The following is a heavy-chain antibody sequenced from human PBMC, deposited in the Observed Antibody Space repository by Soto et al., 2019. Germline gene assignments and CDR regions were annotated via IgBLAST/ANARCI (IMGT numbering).Heavy chain of an antibody. V-gene: IGHV2-70*11. CDR1: GFSLSTSGVC. J-gene: IGHJ6*02. Sequence: SGPTLVNPTQTLTLTCTFSGFSLSTSGVCVSWIRQPPGKALEWLARIDWDDDKYYSTSLKTRLTISKDTSKNQVVLSMTNMDPVDTATYYCARVRGYSKSRYYYYGMDVWGQGTTVTVSS. CDR3: ARVRGYSKSRYYYYGMDV. D-gene: IGHD4-4*01. CDR2: IDWDDDK.